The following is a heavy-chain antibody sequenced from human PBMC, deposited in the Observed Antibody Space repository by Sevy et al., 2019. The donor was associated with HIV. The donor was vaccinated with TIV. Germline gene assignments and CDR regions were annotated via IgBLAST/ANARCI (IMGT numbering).Heavy chain of an antibody. V-gene: IGHV3-15*01. J-gene: IGHJ4*02. CDR2: IKSKTDGGTT. CDR1: AFTFSNAW. Sequence: GGSLRLSCAASAFTFSNAWMSWVRQAPGKGLEWVGRIKSKTDGGTTDYAAPVKGRFTISRDDSKNTLYLQMNSLKTEDTAVYYCTTDPRLIPATAIRYFDYWGQGTLVTVSS. CDR3: TTDPRLIPATAIRYFDY. D-gene: IGHD2-21*02.